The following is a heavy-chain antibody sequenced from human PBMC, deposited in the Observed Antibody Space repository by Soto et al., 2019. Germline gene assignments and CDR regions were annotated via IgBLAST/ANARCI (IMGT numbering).Heavy chain of an antibody. Sequence: SETLSLTCAVSGGSLSDYYWPWILQSPGRGLEWIGEIHPSGSTNYNPSLRSRVTISVDTSKNQFSLKLTSLNAADTAVYYCARGRDEYKLGNVWGHGTTITVSS. CDR3: ARGRDEYKLGNV. D-gene: IGHD1-1*01. V-gene: IGHV4-34*01. CDR2: IHPSGST. CDR1: GGSLSDYY. J-gene: IGHJ6*02.